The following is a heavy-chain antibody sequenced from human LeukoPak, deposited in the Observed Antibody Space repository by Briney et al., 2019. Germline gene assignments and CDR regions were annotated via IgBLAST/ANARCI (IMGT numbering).Heavy chain of an antibody. CDR2: INHSGST. Sequence: KTSETLSLTCAVYGGSFSGYYWSWIRQPPGKGLEWIGEINHSGSTNYNPSLKSRVTISVDTSKNQFSLKLSSVTAADTAVYYCARDKRGLPDYWGQGTLVTVSS. J-gene: IGHJ4*02. CDR1: GGSFSGYY. D-gene: IGHD1-26*01. V-gene: IGHV4-34*01. CDR3: ARDKRGLPDY.